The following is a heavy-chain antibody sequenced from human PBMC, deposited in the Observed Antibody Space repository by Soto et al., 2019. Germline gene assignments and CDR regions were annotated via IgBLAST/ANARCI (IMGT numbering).Heavy chain of an antibody. CDR1: GGSIRSYY. Sequence: QVQLQESGPGLVKPSETLSLTCTVSGGSIRSYYWSWIRQSPGKGLEWIGYIYYSGSTKYNPSLKSRVTISVDTSRNQFSLKLSSVTAADTAVYFCARHAYGDYEFDYWGQGTLVTVSS. J-gene: IGHJ4*02. CDR2: IYYSGST. D-gene: IGHD4-17*01. V-gene: IGHV4-59*01. CDR3: ARHAYGDYEFDY.